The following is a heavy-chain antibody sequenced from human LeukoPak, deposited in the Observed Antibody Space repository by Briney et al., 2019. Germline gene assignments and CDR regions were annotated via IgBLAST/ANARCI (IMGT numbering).Heavy chain of an antibody. D-gene: IGHD6-6*01. CDR3: AGDGWIAARFVDY. CDR2: ITNSGTAI. CDR1: GFTFSSYG. V-gene: IGHV3-48*04. J-gene: IGHJ4*02. Sequence: PGGSLRLSCAASGFTFSSYGMHWIRQAPGKGLEWVSSITNSGTAIYYADSVKGRFTISRDNAKNSLYLQMNSLGAGDTAVYYCAGDGWIAARFVDYWGQGTLVTVSS.